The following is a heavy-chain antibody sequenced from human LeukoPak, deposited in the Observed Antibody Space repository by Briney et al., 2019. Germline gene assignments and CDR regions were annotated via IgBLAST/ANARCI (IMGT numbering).Heavy chain of an antibody. D-gene: IGHD3-22*01. Sequence: GASVKVSCKASGYTFTGYYMHWVRQAPGQGLEWMGWINPNSGGTNYAQKFQGRVTMTRDTSISTAYMELSSLRSEDTAVYYCARVGRRDSSGYYSQGFVDYWGQGTLVTVSS. CDR3: ARVGRRDSSGYYSQGFVDY. J-gene: IGHJ4*02. V-gene: IGHV1-2*02. CDR2: INPNSGGT. CDR1: GYTFTGYY.